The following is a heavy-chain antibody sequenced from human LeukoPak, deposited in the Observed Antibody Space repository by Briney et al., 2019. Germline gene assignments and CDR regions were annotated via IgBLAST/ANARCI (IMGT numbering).Heavy chain of an antibody. Sequence: ASVKVSCKASGYTFTSYGISWVRQAPGQGLEWMGWISAYNGNTNYAQKLQGRVTMTTDTSTSTAYMELRSLRSDDTAVYYCARKYYDFWSGYFSGDKYWFDPWGQGTLVTVSS. J-gene: IGHJ5*02. V-gene: IGHV1-18*01. CDR3: ARKYYDFWSGYFSGDKYWFDP. CDR2: ISAYNGNT. D-gene: IGHD3-3*01. CDR1: GYTFTSYG.